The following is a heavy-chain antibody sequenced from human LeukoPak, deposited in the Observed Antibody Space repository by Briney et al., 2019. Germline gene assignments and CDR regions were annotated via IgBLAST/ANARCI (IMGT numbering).Heavy chain of an antibody. CDR2: INGRGDDT. D-gene: IGHD2-15*01. Sequence: GGSLRLSCLASGFPFSTYAMSWARRAPGKGLEWVSAINGRGDDTYYADSVKGRFTISRDNSKNTLYLQMNSLRAEDTAVYYCGSGRSGDINDAFDIWGQGTMVTVSS. V-gene: IGHV3-23*01. CDR1: GFPFSTYA. J-gene: IGHJ3*02. CDR3: GSGRSGDINDAFDI.